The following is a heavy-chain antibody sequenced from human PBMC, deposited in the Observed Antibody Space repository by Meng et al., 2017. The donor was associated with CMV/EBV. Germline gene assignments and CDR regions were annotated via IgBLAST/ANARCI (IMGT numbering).Heavy chain of an antibody. CDR3: ARDAVVPADAPFHY. Sequence: VQPVQSGAEVKKPGASVKASCKASGYTFTSYGISGVRQAPGQGLEWMGWISAYNGNTNYAQKLQGRVTMTTDTSTSTAYMELRSLRSDDTAVYYCARDAVVPADAPFHYWGQGTLVTVSS. D-gene: IGHD2-2*01. CDR2: ISAYNGNT. CDR1: GYTFTSYG. V-gene: IGHV1-18*01. J-gene: IGHJ4*02.